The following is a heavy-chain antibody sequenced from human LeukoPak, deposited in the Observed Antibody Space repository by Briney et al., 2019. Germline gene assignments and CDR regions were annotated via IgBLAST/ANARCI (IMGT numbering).Heavy chain of an antibody. CDR3: ARDRGGTTYGYYYYYMDV. V-gene: IGHV4-31*03. J-gene: IGHJ6*03. CDR1: GGSISSGGYY. D-gene: IGHD1-7*01. Sequence: PSETLSLTCTVSGGSISSGGYYWSWIRQHPGKCLEWIGYIYYSVSTYYNPSLKSRVTISVDTTKNQFSLKLSSVTAAETAVYYCARDRGGTTYGYYYYYMDVWGKGTTVTVSS. CDR2: IYYSVST.